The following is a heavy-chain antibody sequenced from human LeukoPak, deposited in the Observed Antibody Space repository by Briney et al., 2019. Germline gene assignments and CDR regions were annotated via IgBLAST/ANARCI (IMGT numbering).Heavy chain of an antibody. J-gene: IGHJ5*02. V-gene: IGHV6-1*01. CDR1: GDSVSSNSAA. CDR2: TYYRSKWYN. D-gene: IGHD1-26*01. Sequence: SQTLSLTCAVSGDSVSSNSAAWNWIRQSPSRGLEWLGRTYYRSKWYNDYAVSVKSRITINPDTSKNQFSLQLNSVTPEDTAVYYCAREGGVGAIRPNWFDPWGQGTLVTVSS. CDR3: AREGGVGAIRPNWFDP.